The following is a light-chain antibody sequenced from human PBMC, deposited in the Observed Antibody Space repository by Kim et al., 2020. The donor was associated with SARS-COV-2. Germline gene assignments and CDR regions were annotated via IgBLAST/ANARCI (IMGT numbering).Light chain of an antibody. V-gene: IGLV1-44*01. J-gene: IGLJ3*02. CDR2: SNN. CDR3: AAWDDSLSGQV. Sequence: QSVLTQPPSASGTPGQRVTISCSGSSSNIGSNTVNWYQQLPGTAPKLLIYSNNQRPSGVPDRFSGSKSGTSASLAISGLQSEDEADYYCAAWDDSLSGQVFGGGTQLTVL. CDR1: SSNIGSNT.